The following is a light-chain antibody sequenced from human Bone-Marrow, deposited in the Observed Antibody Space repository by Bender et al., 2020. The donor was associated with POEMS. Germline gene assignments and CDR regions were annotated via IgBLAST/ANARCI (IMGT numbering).Light chain of an antibody. J-gene: IGLJ1*01. CDR1: RSDVGGYNY. CDR2: DVS. Sequence: QSALTQPASVSGSPGQSITISCTGTRSDVGGYNYVSWYQQHPGKAPKLMIYDVSNRPSGVSNCFSGSKSGNTASLTISWLQAEDEADYFCTSFTTTNAYVFGTGTKVTV. V-gene: IGLV2-14*03. CDR3: TSFTTTNAYV.